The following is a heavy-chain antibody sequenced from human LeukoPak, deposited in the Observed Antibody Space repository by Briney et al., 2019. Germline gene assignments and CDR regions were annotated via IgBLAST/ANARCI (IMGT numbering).Heavy chain of an antibody. J-gene: IGHJ3*02. Sequence: GGSLRLSCAASGFTFSTYEMHWVRQAPGKGLEWVAVISNDGRNKDYADSVKGRFTTSRDNSKNTLYVQMNSLRAEDTAVYYCARDRGCSSISCYNAFDIWGQGTMVTVSS. CDR1: GFTFSTYE. CDR3: ARDRGCSSISCYNAFDI. D-gene: IGHD2-2*01. CDR2: ISNDGRNK. V-gene: IGHV3-30*01.